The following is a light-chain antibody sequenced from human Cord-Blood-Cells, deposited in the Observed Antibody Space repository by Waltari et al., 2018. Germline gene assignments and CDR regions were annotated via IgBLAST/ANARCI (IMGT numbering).Light chain of an antibody. CDR2: KAS. V-gene: IGKV1-5*03. CDR1: QSIRGW. Sequence: DIQMTQSPSTLSAYVGDRVTITCRASQSIRGWLDWYQQKPGKAPKLLIYKASSLESGVPSRFSGSGSGTEFTLTISSLQPDDFATYYCQQYNSYRTFGQGTKVEIK. J-gene: IGKJ1*01. CDR3: QQYNSYRT.